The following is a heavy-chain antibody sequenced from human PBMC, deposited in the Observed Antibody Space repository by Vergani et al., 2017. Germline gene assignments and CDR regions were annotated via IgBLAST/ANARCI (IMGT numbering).Heavy chain of an antibody. D-gene: IGHD2-2*01. Sequence: EVQLAESGGGLVQPGGSLRLSCVASGFTFSDHYMDWVRQAPGKGLEWVGRTRNKANSYTTEYAAPVKGRFTISRDDSKNSLYLQMNSLKIEDTAVYYCARLGYCSSTTCRQAFDIWGQGTMVTVSS. V-gene: IGHV3-72*01. CDR3: ARLGYCSSTTCRQAFDI. J-gene: IGHJ3*02. CDR2: TRNKANSYTT. CDR1: GFTFSDHY.